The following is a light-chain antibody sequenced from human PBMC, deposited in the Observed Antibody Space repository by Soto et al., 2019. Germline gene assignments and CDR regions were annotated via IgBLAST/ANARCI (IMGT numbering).Light chain of an antibody. J-gene: IGLJ1*01. CDR3: SSYTSSSIYV. Sequence: QSVLTQPASVSGSPGQSITISCTGTSSDVGGYKYVSWYQQHPGKAPKLMIYEVSNRPSGVSNRFSGSKSGNTASLTISGLQAEDEADYYCSSYTSSSIYVFGTGTKVTAL. V-gene: IGLV2-14*01. CDR1: SSDVGGYKY. CDR2: EVS.